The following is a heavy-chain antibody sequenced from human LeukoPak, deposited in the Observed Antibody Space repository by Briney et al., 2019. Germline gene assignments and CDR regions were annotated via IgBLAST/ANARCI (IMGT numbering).Heavy chain of an antibody. CDR1: GGTFSSYG. J-gene: IGHJ5*02. D-gene: IGHD1-26*01. CDR3: AREGGVYSGSNNWFDP. CDR2: IIPILGIA. Sequence: SVKVSCKASGGTFSSYGISWVRQAPGQGLEWMGRIIPILGIANYAQKFQGRVTITADKSTNTTYMGLSSLTSEDTAVYYCAREGGVYSGSNNWFDPWGQGTLVTVSS. V-gene: IGHV1-69*04.